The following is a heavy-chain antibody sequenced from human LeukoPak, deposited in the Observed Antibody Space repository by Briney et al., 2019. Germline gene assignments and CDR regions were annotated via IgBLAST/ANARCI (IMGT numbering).Heavy chain of an antibody. CDR2: IIPIFGTA. CDR1: GGTFSSYA. Sequence: ASVKVSCKASGGTFSSYAISWVRQAPGQGLEWMGGIIPIFGTANYAQKFQGRVTITTDESTSTAYMELSSLRSEDTAVYYCAKDKVSSSWYYFDYWGQGTLVTVSS. V-gene: IGHV1-69*05. J-gene: IGHJ4*02. D-gene: IGHD6-13*01. CDR3: AKDKVSSSWYYFDY.